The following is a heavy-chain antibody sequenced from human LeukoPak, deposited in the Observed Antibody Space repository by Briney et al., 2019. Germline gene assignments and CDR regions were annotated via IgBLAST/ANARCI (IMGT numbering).Heavy chain of an antibody. J-gene: IGHJ4*02. CDR1: GFTFSSSY. V-gene: IGHV3-66*01. CDR2: IYSGGST. Sequence: PGGSLRLSCAATGFTFSSSYMSWVRQAPGKGLEWVSVIYSGGSTYYADSVKGRFTISRDNSKNIVYLQMNSLRAEDTAVYYCARYSDRGEWYPSYWGQGTLVTVSS. CDR3: ARYSDRGEWYPSY. D-gene: IGHD3-3*01.